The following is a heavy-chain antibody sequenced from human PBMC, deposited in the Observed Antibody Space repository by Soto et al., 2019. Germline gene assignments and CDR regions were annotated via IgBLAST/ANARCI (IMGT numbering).Heavy chain of an antibody. J-gene: IGHJ6*02. CDR3: ARGASGGKTVYYYYGMDV. Sequence: QVQLVESGGGVVQPGRSLRLSCAASGFTFSSYGMHWVRQAPGKGLEWVAVIWYYGSNKYYADSVKGRFTISRDNSKNTLYLQMNSLRDEDTAVYYCARGASGGKTVYYYYGMDVWGQGTTVTVSS. CDR1: GFTFSSYG. D-gene: IGHD2-15*01. CDR2: IWYYGSNK. V-gene: IGHV3-33*01.